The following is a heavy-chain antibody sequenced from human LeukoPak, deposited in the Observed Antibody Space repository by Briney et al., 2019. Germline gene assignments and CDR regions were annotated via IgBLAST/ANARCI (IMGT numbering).Heavy chain of an antibody. V-gene: IGHV3-30*18. D-gene: IGHD3-10*01. Sequence: PGRSLRLSCAASGXTFSSYGMHWVRQAPGKGLEWVAVISYDGSNKYYADPVKGRFTISRDNSKNTLYLQMNSLRAEDTAVYYCAKETTLYGSGSYYFYFDYWGQGTLVTVSS. J-gene: IGHJ4*02. CDR3: AKETTLYGSGSYYFYFDY. CDR1: GXTFSSYG. CDR2: ISYDGSNK.